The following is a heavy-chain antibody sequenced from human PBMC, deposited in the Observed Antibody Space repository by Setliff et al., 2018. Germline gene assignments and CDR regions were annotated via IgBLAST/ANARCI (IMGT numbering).Heavy chain of an antibody. V-gene: IGHV4-59*01. Sequence: SETLSLTCTVSDGSLSTYYWSWIRQPPGKGLEFIGYVYYGGTANYSPSLRSRLTISVDTSKNQFSLKLRSVTAADTAVYYCARGGTYWGSWDYYSNMDVWGKGTTVTVSS. J-gene: IGHJ6*03. D-gene: IGHD3-10*01. CDR1: DGSLSTYY. CDR3: ARGGTYWGSWDYYSNMDV. CDR2: VYYGGTA.